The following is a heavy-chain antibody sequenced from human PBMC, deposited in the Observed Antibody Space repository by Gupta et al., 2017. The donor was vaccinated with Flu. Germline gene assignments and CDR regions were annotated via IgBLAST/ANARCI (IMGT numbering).Heavy chain of an antibody. V-gene: IGHV3-48*03. CDR2: ISSSGSTI. Sequence: EVQLVESGGGLVQPGGSLRLSCAAFGFPFSSYEMTWVRQAPGKGLEWVSYISSSGSTIYYADSVKGRFTISRDKAKNSLYLQMNSLRAEDTAVYYCARGGYYDSSGSYNWGQGTLVTGSS. J-gene: IGHJ4*02. CDR1: GFPFSSYE. D-gene: IGHD3-22*01. CDR3: ARGGYYDSSGSYN.